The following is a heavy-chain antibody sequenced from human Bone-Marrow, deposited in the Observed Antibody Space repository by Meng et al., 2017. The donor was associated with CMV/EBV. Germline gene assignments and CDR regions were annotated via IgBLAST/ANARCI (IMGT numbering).Heavy chain of an antibody. J-gene: IGHJ4*02. CDR3: ARDYCSSTSCYYYFDY. Sequence: GESLKISCAASGFTFSSYSMNWVRQAPGKGLEWVSSISSSSSYIYYADSVKGRFTISRDNAKNSLYLQMNSLRAEDTAVYYCARDYCSSTSCYYYFDYWGQGTLVTASS. D-gene: IGHD2-2*01. V-gene: IGHV3-21*01. CDR1: GFTFSSYS. CDR2: ISSSSSYI.